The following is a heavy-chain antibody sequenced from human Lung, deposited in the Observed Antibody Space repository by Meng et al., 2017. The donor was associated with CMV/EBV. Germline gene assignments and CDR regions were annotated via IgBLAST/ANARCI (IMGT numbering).Heavy chain of an antibody. CDR2: IYPGDSDT. CDR3: ARHMGVATSYGMDV. CDR1: GYSFTSYW. D-gene: IGHD5-12*01. Sequence: GGSXRLXCKGSGYSFTSYWIGWVRQMPGKGLEWMGIIYPGDSDTRYSPSFQRQVTISADKSISTAYLQWSSLKASDTAMYYCARHMGVATSYGMDVWGQETTVTVSS. J-gene: IGHJ6*02. V-gene: IGHV5-51*01.